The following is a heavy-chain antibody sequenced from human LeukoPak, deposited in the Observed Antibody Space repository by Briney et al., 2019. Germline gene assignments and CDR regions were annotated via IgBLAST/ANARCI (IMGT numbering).Heavy chain of an antibody. Sequence: GGSLGLSCAASGFAFNDYYMTWIRQAPGKGLEWLSYINTSGDTIYYADSVKGRFTISRDNAKKSLYLQMNSLRADDTAVYYCAKLSSGGNSYFDYWGQGTLVTVSS. CDR1: GFAFNDYY. D-gene: IGHD4-23*01. CDR3: AKLSSGGNSYFDY. J-gene: IGHJ4*02. CDR2: INTSGDTI. V-gene: IGHV3-11*04.